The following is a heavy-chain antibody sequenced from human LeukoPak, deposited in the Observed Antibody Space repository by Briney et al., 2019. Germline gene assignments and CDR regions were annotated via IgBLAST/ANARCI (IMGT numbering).Heavy chain of an antibody. Sequence: GGSLRLSCAASGXXFXXXAXXXXXXAXGXGLXWVXXISYDGXNKYYADSVKGRFTISRDNSKNTLYLQMNSLRAEDTAVYYCARDSHYGSGSYFDYWGQGTLVTVSS. D-gene: IGHD3-10*01. CDR2: ISYDGXNK. CDR3: ARDSHYGSGSYFDY. V-gene: IGHV3-30-3*01. J-gene: IGHJ4*02. CDR1: GXXFXXXA.